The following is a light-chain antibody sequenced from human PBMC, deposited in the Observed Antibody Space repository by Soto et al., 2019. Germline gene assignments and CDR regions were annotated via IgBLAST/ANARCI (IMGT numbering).Light chain of an antibody. CDR2: AAS. V-gene: IGKV1D-16*01. CDR1: QGVGTW. Sequence: DIQLPQSPSSLTASVGDRVTITCRASQGVGTWLAWYQQKPEKSPKSLIYAASNLQDGVPSRFNGSGSGTDFTLTIASLQPADVATYFCQQYNTYPLTFGGGTRVGI. J-gene: IGKJ4*01. CDR3: QQYNTYPLT.